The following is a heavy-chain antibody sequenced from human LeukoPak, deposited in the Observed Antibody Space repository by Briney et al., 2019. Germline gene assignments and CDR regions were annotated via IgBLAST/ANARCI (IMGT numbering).Heavy chain of an antibody. CDR2: IDISGGST. CDR1: GFSFSSHA. J-gene: IGHJ4*02. V-gene: IGHV3-23*01. CDR3: AKDLYRSYGSGSYFEY. D-gene: IGHD3-10*01. Sequence: GGSLRLSCAASGFSFSSHAMCWVRQAPGKGLEWVSSIDISGGSTYYADSVQGRFTISRDNSKNTLYLQMNILRAEDTAVYYCAKDLYRSYGSGSYFEYWGQGILVTVSS.